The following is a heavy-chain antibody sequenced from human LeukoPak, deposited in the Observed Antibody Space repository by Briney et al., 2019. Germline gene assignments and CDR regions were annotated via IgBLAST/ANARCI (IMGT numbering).Heavy chain of an antibody. V-gene: IGHV1-58*02. CDR2: IVVGSGNT. CDR1: GFTFTSSA. J-gene: IGHJ5*02. D-gene: IGHD2-15*01. CDR3: AADRAVVAAKTTVTGFDP. Sequence: TSVKVSCKASGFTFTSSAMQWVRQARGQRLEWIAWIVVGSGNTNYAQKFQERVTITRDMSTSTAYMELSSLRSEDTAVYYCAADRAVVAAKTTVTGFDPWGQGTLVTVSS.